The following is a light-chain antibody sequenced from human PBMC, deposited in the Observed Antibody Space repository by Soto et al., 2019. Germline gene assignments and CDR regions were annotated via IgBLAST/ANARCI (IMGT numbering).Light chain of an antibody. CDR3: QQYNSSPT. V-gene: IGKV1-5*03. CDR2: KAS. J-gene: IGKJ1*01. CDR1: QSISSW. Sequence: DIQMTQSPSTLSASVGDRVTITCRASQSISSWLAWYQQKPGQAPKLLIYKASSLESGVTSRCSGSGSGTEFTLTISSLQPDVFATYYCQQYNSSPTFGQGTKVEIK.